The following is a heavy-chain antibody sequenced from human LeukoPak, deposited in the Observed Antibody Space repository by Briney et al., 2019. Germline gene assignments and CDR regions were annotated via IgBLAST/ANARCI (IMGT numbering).Heavy chain of an antibody. CDR1: GGSISSYY. Sequence: SETLSLTCTVSGGSISSYYWSWIRQPPGKGLEWIGYIYYSGSTNYNPSLKSRVTISVDTSKNQFSLKLSSVTAADTAVYYCARETTVVTPFDYWGQGTLVTVSS. V-gene: IGHV4-59*01. J-gene: IGHJ4*02. CDR3: ARETTVVTPFDY. CDR2: IYYSGST. D-gene: IGHD4-23*01.